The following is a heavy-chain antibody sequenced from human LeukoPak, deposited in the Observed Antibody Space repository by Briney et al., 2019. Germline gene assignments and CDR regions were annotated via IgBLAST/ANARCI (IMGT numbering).Heavy chain of an antibody. CDR1: GITFSSYS. D-gene: IGHD3-16*01. CDR3: ARGGLLIMGY. Sequence: SGGSLRLSCGASGITFSSYSMNWVRQAPGKGLEWVSYISSSGSTKYYADSVKGRFTISRDNARNSLYLQMNSLRAEDTAVYFCARGGLLIMGYWGQGTLVTVSS. CDR2: ISSSGSTK. V-gene: IGHV3-48*01. J-gene: IGHJ4*02.